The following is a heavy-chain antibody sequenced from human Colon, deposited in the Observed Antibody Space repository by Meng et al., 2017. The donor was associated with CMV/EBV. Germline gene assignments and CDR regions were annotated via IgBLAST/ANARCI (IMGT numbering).Heavy chain of an antibody. CDR1: KYTFTDYY. CDR2: INPKSGDT. J-gene: IGHJ5*01. D-gene: IGHD2-15*01. CDR3: VRIGLVVVRTATPRWLTRFDP. Sequence: ASVKVSCKASKYTFTDYYIHWVRQAPGQGLEWMGWINPKSGDTKYAQKFQGRVTMTRDTSITTAYMELSSLISDDTAVYYCVRIGLVVVRTATPRWLTRFDPWGQGTLVTVSS. V-gene: IGHV1-2*02.